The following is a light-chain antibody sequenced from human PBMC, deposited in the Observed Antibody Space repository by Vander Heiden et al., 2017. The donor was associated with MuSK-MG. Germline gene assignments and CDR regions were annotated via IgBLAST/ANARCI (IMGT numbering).Light chain of an antibody. Sequence: QSVLTQPPSVSGAPVQRVTISCAGSRSNLGTGSDVHWYQQLPGTAPKPLIYGNSNRPSGVPDRFSASTSGTSASLAITGLQAEDEADYYCQSYDYILSGSVFGTGTKVTV. J-gene: IGLJ1*01. CDR1: RSNLGTGSD. CDR2: GNS. CDR3: QSYDYILSGSV. V-gene: IGLV1-40*01.